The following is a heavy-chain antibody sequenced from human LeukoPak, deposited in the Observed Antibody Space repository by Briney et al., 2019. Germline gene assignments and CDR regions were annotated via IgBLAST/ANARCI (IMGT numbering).Heavy chain of an antibody. D-gene: IGHD6-13*01. V-gene: IGHV1-2*04. J-gene: IGHJ5*02. CDR2: INPNSGGT. CDR1: GYTFTGYY. CDR3: ARDPVAAAGQGGNWFDP. Sequence: ASVKVSCKASGYTFTGYYMHWVRQAPGQGLEWMGWINPNSGGTNYAQKFQGWVTMTRDTSISTAYMELSRLRSDDTAVYYCARDPVAAAGQGGNWFDPWGQGTLVTVSS.